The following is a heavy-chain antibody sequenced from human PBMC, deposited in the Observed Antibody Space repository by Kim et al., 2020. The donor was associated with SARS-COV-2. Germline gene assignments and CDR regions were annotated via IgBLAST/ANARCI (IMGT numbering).Heavy chain of an antibody. V-gene: IGHV3-23*01. CDR3: AKDKFTANTMVRGGIMDV. CDR1: GFTFSSYA. CDR2: ISGSGGST. D-gene: IGHD3-10*01. J-gene: IGHJ6*02. Sequence: GGSLRLSCAASGFTFSSYAMSWVRQAPGKGLEWVSAISGSGGSTYYADSVKGRFTISRDNSKNTLYLQMNSLRAEDTAVYYCAKDKFTANTMVRGGIMDVWGQGTTVTVSS.